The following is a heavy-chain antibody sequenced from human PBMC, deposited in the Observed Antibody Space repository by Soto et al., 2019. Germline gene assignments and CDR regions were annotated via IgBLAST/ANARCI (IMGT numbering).Heavy chain of an antibody. CDR3: ARERPDGARLDP. J-gene: IGHJ5*02. Sequence: SETLSLTCAVSGGSISSSNWWSWVRQPPGRGLEWIGEIYHSGSTNYNPSLKSRVTISVDKSKNQFSLKLSSVTAADTAVYYCARERPDGARLDPWGQGTLVTVSS. D-gene: IGHD6-6*01. CDR1: GGSISSSNW. V-gene: IGHV4-4*02. CDR2: IYHSGST.